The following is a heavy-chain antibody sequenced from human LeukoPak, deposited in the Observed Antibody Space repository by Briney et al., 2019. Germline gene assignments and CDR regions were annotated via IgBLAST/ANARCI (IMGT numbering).Heavy chain of an antibody. V-gene: IGHV4-30-2*01. D-gene: IGHD1-7*01. J-gene: IGHJ3*02. CDR3: ARESWNYLDAFDI. CDR2: IYHSGST. CDR1: GGSISSGGYY. Sequence: PSQTLSLTCTVSGGSISSGGYYWSWIRQPPGKGLEWIGYIYHSGSTYYNPSLKSRVTISVDRSKNQFSLKLSSVTAADTAVYYCARESWNYLDAFDIWGQGTMVTVSS.